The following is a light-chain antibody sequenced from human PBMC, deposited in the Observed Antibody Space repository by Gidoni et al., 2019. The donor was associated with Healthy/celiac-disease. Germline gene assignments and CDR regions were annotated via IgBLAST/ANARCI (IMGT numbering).Light chain of an antibody. J-gene: IGKJ4*01. CDR1: QSVSSY. CDR3: QQRSNWPLT. CDR2: DAS. Sequence: IVLTKSPATLSLSPGERATLSCRASQSVSSYLAWYQQKHGQAPRLLIYDASNRATGIPARFSGSGSGTDFTLTISSLEPEDFAVYYCQQRSNWPLTFXGXTKVEIK. V-gene: IGKV3-11*01.